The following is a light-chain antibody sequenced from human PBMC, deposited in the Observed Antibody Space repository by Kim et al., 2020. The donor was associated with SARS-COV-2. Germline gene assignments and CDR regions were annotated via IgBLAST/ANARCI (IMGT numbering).Light chain of an antibody. CDR3: QQLNSYPRT. CDR1: QDISNY. Sequence: DIQLTQSPSFLSASVRDRVTITCRASQDISNYLAWYQQKPGKAPKLLIYAASTLQSGVPSRFSGSGSGTEFTLTISSLQPEDFATYYCQQLNSYPRTFGQGTKLEIK. J-gene: IGKJ2*02. V-gene: IGKV1-9*01. CDR2: AAS.